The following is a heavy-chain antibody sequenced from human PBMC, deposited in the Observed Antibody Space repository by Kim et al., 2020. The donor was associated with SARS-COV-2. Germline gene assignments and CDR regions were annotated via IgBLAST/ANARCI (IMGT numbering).Heavy chain of an antibody. V-gene: IGHV3-11*01. Sequence: GGSLRLSCAASGFPFSDFYIAWIRQAPGKGLEWVSYITGTGATTYYADSVRGRFTISRDNAKNSVHLQMNTLRAEATAVYYSARERRVTTVTRIDYFD. CDR1: GFPFSDFY. CDR3: ARERRVTTVTRIDYFD. D-gene: IGHD4-17*01. J-gene: IGHJ4*01. CDR2: ITGTGATT.